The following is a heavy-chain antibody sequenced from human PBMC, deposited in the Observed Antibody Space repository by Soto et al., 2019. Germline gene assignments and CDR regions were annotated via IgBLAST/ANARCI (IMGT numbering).Heavy chain of an antibody. V-gene: IGHV4-39*01. D-gene: IGHD5-18*01. Sequence: PSETLSLTCTVSGGSISSSSYYWGWIRQPPGKGLEWIGSIYYSGSTYYNPSLKSRVTTSVDTSKNQFSLKLSSVTAADTAVYYCARQAYSYDHLFDYWGQGTLVTVSS. CDR2: IYYSGST. CDR1: GGSISSSSYY. J-gene: IGHJ4*02. CDR3: ARQAYSYDHLFDY.